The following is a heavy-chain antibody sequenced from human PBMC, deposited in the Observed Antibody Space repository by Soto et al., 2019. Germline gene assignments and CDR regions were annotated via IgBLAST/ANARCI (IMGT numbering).Heavy chain of an antibody. J-gene: IGHJ4*02. CDR2: ISSSSSTI. CDR3: ARDSGYSYGPSAY. CDR1: GFTFSSYS. Sequence: EVQLVESGGGLVQPGGSLRLSCAASGFTFSSYSMNCVRQAPGKGLEWVSYISSSSSTIDYADSGKGRFTISRDNAKNSLYLPMNSLRDEDTAVYYCARDSGYSYGPSAYWGQGTLVSVSS. V-gene: IGHV3-48*02. D-gene: IGHD5-18*01.